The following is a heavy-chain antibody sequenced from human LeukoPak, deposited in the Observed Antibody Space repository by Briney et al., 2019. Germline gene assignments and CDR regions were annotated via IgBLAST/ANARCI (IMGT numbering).Heavy chain of an antibody. V-gene: IGHV3-66*01. Sequence: GGSLRLSCAASGFTVSNNYMSWVRQAPGQGLEWVSVMYRGGSTYYADSVQGRFTMSRDNSKNTLYRQMNRLRAEDTAVYYCARDGGAAAGYWGQGTLVTVSS. CDR3: ARDGGAAAGY. CDR1: GFTVSNNY. D-gene: IGHD6-13*01. J-gene: IGHJ4*02. CDR2: MYRGGST.